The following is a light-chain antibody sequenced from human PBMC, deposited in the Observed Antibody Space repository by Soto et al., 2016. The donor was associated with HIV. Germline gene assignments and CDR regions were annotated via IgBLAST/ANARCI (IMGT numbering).Light chain of an antibody. CDR3: QQSYSTPPT. Sequence: DIQMTQSPTSLSASVGDRVTITCRASQTISNYLNWYQQKPGKAPELLISAASTLQSGVPSGFTGSGSGTDFTLTTNSLQPEDFATYYCQQSYSTPPTFGQGTKVEIK. CDR2: AAS. V-gene: IGKV1-39*01. J-gene: IGKJ1*01. CDR1: QTISNY.